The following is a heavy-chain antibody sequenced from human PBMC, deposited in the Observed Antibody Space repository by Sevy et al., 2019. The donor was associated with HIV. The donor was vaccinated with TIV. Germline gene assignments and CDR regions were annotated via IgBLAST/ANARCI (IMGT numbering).Heavy chain of an antibody. CDR1: GFTFSSYA. D-gene: IGHD3-10*01. CDR3: AKGGNGSGSL. J-gene: IGHJ4*02. Sequence: GGSLRLSCAASGFTFSSYAMSWVRQAPGKGLEWVSAISGSAGSTYYADSVKGPFIISRDNSKNTLYRQMNSLRAEDTAVYYRAKGGNGSGSLRGKGTWVTVSS. V-gene: IGHV3-23*01. CDR2: ISGSAGST.